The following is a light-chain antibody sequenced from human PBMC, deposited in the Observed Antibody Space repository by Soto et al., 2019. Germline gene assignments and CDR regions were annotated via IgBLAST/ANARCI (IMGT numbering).Light chain of an antibody. Sequence: DIQMTQCPASLSGSVVGRFTITFLASQIISIYLNWYQQNPGKPPKLLIYAASSLQSGVPSRFSGSGSGTDFTLTISSLQPEDFATYYCQQSYSTPRTFGQGTKVDI. V-gene: IGKV1-39*01. J-gene: IGKJ1*01. CDR2: AAS. CDR1: QIISIY. CDR3: QQSYSTPRT.